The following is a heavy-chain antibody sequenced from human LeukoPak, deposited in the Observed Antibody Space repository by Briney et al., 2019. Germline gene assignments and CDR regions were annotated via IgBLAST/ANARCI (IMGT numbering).Heavy chain of an antibody. CDR1: GVSISSSNSY. V-gene: IGHV4-39*07. Sequence: PSETLSLTCAVSGVSISSSNSYWGWIRQPPGKGLEWIGSIYYSGNTYYNASLKSRVTISVDTSKNQFSLRLSSVTAADTAVYYCARVTGYMTEDYFDYWGQGTLITVSS. D-gene: IGHD6-13*01. J-gene: IGHJ4*02. CDR3: ARVTGYMTEDYFDY. CDR2: IYYSGNT.